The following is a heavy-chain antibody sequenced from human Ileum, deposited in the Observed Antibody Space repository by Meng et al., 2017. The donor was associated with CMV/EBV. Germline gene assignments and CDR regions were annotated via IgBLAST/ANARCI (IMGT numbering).Heavy chain of an antibody. CDR2: ITRPGRVT. V-gene: IGHV3-74*02. J-gene: IGHJ4*02. Sequence: EGQLGKSGGGVEKPWGSLGLACAASGFSFSQYWRDWVRQVPEKGLEWVALITRPGRVTTYAHSVTGRFPISRDTAKHTVYLPMDSLRVEDTAVYYCPSDNFGFADWGQGPLVTVSS. CDR1: GFSFSQYW. CDR3: PSDNFGFAD. D-gene: IGHD3-3*01.